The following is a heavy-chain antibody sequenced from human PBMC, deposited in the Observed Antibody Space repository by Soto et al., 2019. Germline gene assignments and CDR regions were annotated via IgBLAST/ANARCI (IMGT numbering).Heavy chain of an antibody. CDR1: GGSISNHY. CDR2: IYYNGNT. D-gene: IGHD7-27*01. CDR3: TRANWYSEY. J-gene: IGHJ4*02. V-gene: IGHV4-59*11. Sequence: QVQLQESGPGLVKPSETLSLTCSVSGGSISNHYWSWIRQPPGKGLEWIGYIYYNGNTNYNPSLKSRGPMSVSTFKNQISLKLTTVTAAGTALYYCTRANWYSEYWGQGTLVTVSS.